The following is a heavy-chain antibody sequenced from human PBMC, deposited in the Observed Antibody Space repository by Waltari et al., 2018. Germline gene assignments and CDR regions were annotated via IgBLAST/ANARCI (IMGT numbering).Heavy chain of an antibody. Sequence: QVQLVESGGGVVQPGGALRLPGAESGFTFSSYGMHWVRQAPGKGLAWVAFILYDGSNKYYADSVKGRFTISRDNSKNTLYLQMNSLGAEDTAVYYCAKAGGRDGYNLWGQGTLVTVSS. CDR2: ILYDGSNK. D-gene: IGHD5-12*01. J-gene: IGHJ4*02. V-gene: IGHV3-30*02. CDR3: AKAGGRDGYNL. CDR1: GFTFSSYG.